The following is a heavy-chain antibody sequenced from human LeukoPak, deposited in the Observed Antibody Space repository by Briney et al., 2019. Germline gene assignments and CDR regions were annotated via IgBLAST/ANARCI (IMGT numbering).Heavy chain of an antibody. V-gene: IGHV3-21*01. CDR1: GFTFSSYA. CDR2: ISSSSSYI. D-gene: IGHD2-15*01. J-gene: IGHJ3*02. CDR3: AYTSRDITRNAFDI. Sequence: GGSLRLSCAASGFTFSSYAMSWVRQAPGKGLEWVSSISSSSSYIYYADSVKGRFTISRDNAKNSLYLQMNSLRAEDTAVYYCAYTSRDITRNAFDIWGQGTMVTVSS.